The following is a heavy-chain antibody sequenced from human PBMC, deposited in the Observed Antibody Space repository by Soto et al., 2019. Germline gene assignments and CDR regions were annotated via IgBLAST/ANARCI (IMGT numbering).Heavy chain of an antibody. Sequence: QITLNESGPTPVKPRQTLTLTCTFSGFSLTTSGVGVGWIRQSPGKAREWLALIYWDDDKRYSPSLKSRLTITKDTSKNQVVLTMADLDPAATATYYCAHRVLRTVFGLVTTTAIYFDFWGQGTPVAVSS. CDR3: AHRVLRTVFGLVTTTAIYFDF. J-gene: IGHJ4*02. CDR1: GFSLTTSGVG. D-gene: IGHD3-3*01. CDR2: IYWDDDK. V-gene: IGHV2-5*02.